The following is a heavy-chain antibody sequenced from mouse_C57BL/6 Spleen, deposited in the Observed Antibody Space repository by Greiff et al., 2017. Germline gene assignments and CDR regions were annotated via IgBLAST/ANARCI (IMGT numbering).Heavy chain of an antibody. Sequence: VQLKQPGTELVKPGASVKLSCKASGYTFTSYWMHWVKQRPGQGLEWIGNINPSNGGTNYNEKFKSKATLTVDKSSSTAYMQLSSLTSEDSAVYYCARGQDYGSSYDYAMDYWGQGTSVTVSS. CDR1: GYTFTSYW. CDR3: ARGQDYGSSYDYAMDY. J-gene: IGHJ4*01. D-gene: IGHD1-1*01. CDR2: INPSNGGT. V-gene: IGHV1-53*01.